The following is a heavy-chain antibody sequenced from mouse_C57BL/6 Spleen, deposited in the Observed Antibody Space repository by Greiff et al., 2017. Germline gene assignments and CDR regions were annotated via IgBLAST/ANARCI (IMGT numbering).Heavy chain of an antibody. D-gene: IGHD3-3*01. CDR1: GFTFSDYG. Sequence: ELHLVEPGGGLVKPGGSLNLPFAASGFTFSDYGMPWVRRAPEKGLGWVAYISSGSSTIYYADTVKGRFTISRDNAKNTLFLQMTSLRSEDTAMYYCAYLGGDFDYWGQGTTLTVSS. J-gene: IGHJ2*01. V-gene: IGHV5-17*01. CDR2: ISSGSSTI. CDR3: AYLGGDFDY.